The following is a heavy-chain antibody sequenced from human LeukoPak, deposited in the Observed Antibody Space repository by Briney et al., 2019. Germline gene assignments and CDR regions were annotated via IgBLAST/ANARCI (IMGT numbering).Heavy chain of an antibody. CDR3: AKDSATGRSLSHFDY. J-gene: IGHJ4*02. CDR2: ISGSGGST. CDR1: GFTFSSYG. D-gene: IGHD1-26*01. Sequence: PGGSLRLSCAASGFTFSSYGMTWVRQAPGKGLEWVSAISGSGGSTYYADSVKGRFTISRDNAKNSLYLQMNSLRAEDTALYYCAKDSATGRSLSHFDYWGQGTLVTVSS. V-gene: IGHV3-23*01.